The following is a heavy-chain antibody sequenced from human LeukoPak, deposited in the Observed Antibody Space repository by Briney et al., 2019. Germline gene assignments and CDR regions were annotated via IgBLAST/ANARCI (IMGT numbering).Heavy chain of an antibody. V-gene: IGHV1-2*02. D-gene: IGHD2-2*01. CDR1: RYTFTRYY. Sequence: SVTQTRQGSRYTFTRYYLQWVRQAPGQGLEWMGWINPNSGGTNYAQKLQGRVTMTSDTAISTAYLELSRLTSDDTAVYYCARDDEFCRRPAGDGNFDYWGQGTLVTVSS. CDR2: INPNSGGT. J-gene: IGHJ4*02. CDR3: ARDDEFCRRPAGDGNFDY.